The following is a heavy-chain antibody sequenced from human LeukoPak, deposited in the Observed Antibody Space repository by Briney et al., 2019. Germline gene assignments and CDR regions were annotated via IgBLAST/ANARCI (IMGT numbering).Heavy chain of an antibody. CDR1: GGSFSCYY. CDR3: ARGGAPVAHRGNNWFDP. D-gene: IGHD6-19*01. V-gene: IGHV4-34*01. CDR2: INHSGST. J-gene: IGHJ5*02. Sequence: SETLSLTCAVYGGSFSCYYWSWIRPPPGKGLEWIGEINHSGSTNYNPSLKSRVTISVDTSKNQFSLKLSSVTAADTAVYYCARGGAPVAHRGNNWFDPWGQGTLVTVSS.